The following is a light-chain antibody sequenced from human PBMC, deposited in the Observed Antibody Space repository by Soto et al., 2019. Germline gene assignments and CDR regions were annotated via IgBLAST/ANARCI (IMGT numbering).Light chain of an antibody. CDR2: GAS. CDR3: QQSHSFPFT. Sequence: DIQMTQSPSSLSASVGDRVAITCRASQNINTYLNWYQQTPGKAPKLLIYGASTLQTGVPSRFSGSGSGTDFTLTISSLQPEDFANYYCQQSHSFPFTFGPGTKVDIK. V-gene: IGKV1-39*01. J-gene: IGKJ3*01. CDR1: QNINTY.